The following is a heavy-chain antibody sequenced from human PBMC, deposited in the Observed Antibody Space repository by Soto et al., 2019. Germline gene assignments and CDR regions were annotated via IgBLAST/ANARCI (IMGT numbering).Heavy chain of an antibody. J-gene: IGHJ4*02. CDR3: AKGGSSWYVTAYLDY. V-gene: IGHV4-59*01. D-gene: IGHD6-13*01. CDR2: IYYSGST. Sequence: SETLSLTCTVSGGSISSYYWSWIRQPPGKGLEWIGYIYYSGSTNYNPSLKSRVTISVDTSKNQFSLKLSSVTAADTAVYYWAKGGSSWYVTAYLDYWGQGTLVTVSS. CDR1: GGSISSYY.